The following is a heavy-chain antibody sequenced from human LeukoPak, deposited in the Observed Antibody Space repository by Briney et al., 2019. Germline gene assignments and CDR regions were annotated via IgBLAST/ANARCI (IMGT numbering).Heavy chain of an antibody. CDR3: AKGLTVTTKLYFDY. CDR1: GFTFSSSW. CDR2: IKEDGTAK. D-gene: IGHD4-17*01. V-gene: IGHV3-7*03. J-gene: IGHJ4*02. Sequence: GGSLRLSCAASGFTFSSSWMAWVRQAPGKGLEWVGNIKEDGTAKNYVVSVRGRFTISRDNAKNSLYLQMNSLRAEDTALYYCAKGLTVTTKLYFDYWGQGTLVTVSS.